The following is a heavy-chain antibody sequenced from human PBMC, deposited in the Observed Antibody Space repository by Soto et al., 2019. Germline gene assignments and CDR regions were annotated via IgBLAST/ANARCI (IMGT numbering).Heavy chain of an antibody. D-gene: IGHD6-13*01. Sequence: EVQLVESGGDFVQPGGSLRLSCAGSGFTFSSYEMNWVRQAPGKGLEWVSYISRSGDVIYYADSVKGRFTVSRDNAKNSLYLQMNSLRAEDTAVYYCALDVEGGGCSSWFDPWGQGTLVTVSS. CDR3: ALDVEGGGCSSWFDP. J-gene: IGHJ5*02. CDR1: GFTFSSYE. CDR2: ISRSGDVI. V-gene: IGHV3-48*03.